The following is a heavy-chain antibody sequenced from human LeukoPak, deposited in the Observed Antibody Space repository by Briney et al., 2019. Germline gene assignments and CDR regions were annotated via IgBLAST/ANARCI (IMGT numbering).Heavy chain of an antibody. CDR2: ISWDVGST. J-gene: IGHJ4*02. Sequence: GGSLRLSCAASGFTFDDYTMHWVRQAPGKGLEWVSLISWDVGSTYYADSVKGRFTISRDNSKNSLYLQMNSLRTEDTALYYCAKDLSGYYYGSGSKYDLGFDYWGQGALVTVSS. V-gene: IGHV3-43*01. D-gene: IGHD3-10*01. CDR1: GFTFDDYT. CDR3: AKDLSGYYYGSGSKYDLGFDY.